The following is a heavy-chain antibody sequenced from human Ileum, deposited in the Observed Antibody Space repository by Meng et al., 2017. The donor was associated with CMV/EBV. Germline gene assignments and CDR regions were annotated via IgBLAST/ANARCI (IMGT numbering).Heavy chain of an antibody. D-gene: IGHD2-15*01. CDR3: ARFPYDNCRKYLVY. Sequence: VVGPGQLRATAARGLPGRFFRGLIKSNYYDGVGMPQSQRHGLEWIWCVYYGCRTYYVPSLMSRAYVSIDTSKNQFSLELRSVTAADTAVYSCARFPYDNCRKYLVYWGQGTLVTVSS. J-gene: IGHJ4*02. CDR2: VYYGCRT. V-gene: IGHV4-39*07. CDR1: RGLIKSNYYD.